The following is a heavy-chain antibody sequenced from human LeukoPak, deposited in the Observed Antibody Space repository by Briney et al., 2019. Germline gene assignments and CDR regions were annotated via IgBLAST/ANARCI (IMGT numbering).Heavy chain of an antibody. J-gene: IGHJ5*02. D-gene: IGHD6-6*01. CDR1: GFTFSGYD. CDR2: ISGSSSYI. CDR3: ARGSSNVAARNNWFDP. V-gene: IGHV3-21*01. Sequence: GGSLRLSCAASGFTFSGYDMNWVRQAPGKGLEWVSSISGSSSYIYYADSMKGRFTISRDNGKNSLYLQMNSLRAGDTAVYFCARGSSNVAARNNWFDPWGQGTLVTVSS.